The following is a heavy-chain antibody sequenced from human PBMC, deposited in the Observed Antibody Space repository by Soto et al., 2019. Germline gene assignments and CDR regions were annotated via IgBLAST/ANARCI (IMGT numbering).Heavy chain of an antibody. CDR3: ARGEQLYHYYYGMDV. CDR1: GYSFTTHA. Sequence: ASVKVSCKASGYSFTTHAMIWVRQAPGQRPEWMGWINTGNGNTRYSPKFQGRVNITRDTSASTAYMELSSLKSEDTAVYYCARGEQLYHYYYGMDVWGQGSTVTVSS. CDR2: INTGNGNT. J-gene: IGHJ6*02. V-gene: IGHV1-3*04.